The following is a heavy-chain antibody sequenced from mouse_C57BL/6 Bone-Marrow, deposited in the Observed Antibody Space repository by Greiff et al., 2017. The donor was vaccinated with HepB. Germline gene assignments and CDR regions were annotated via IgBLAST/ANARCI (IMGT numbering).Heavy chain of an antibody. V-gene: IGHV5-17*01. CDR2: ISSGSSTI. CDR1: GFTFSDYG. J-gene: IGHJ3*01. Sequence: EVQLKESGGGLVKPGGSLKLSCAASGFTFSDYGMHWVRQAPEKGLEWVAYISSGSSTIYYADTVKGRFTISRDNAKNTLFLQMTSLRSEDTAMYYCATTMIRRAWFAYWGQGTLVTVSA. CDR3: ATTMIRRAWFAY. D-gene: IGHD2-4*01.